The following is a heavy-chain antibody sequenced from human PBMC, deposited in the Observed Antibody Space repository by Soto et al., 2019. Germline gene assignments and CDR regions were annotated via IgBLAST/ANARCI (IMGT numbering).Heavy chain of an antibody. CDR2: MNPNSGNT. J-gene: IGHJ6*02. Sequence: ASVKVSCKASGYTFTSYDINWVRQATGQGLEWMGWMNPNSGNTGYAQKFQGRVTMTRNTSISTAYMELSSLRSEDTAVYYCARVLDSGSYYYYYYYGMDVWGQGTTVTVS. D-gene: IGHD1-26*01. CDR3: ARVLDSGSYYYYYYYGMDV. CDR1: GYTFTSYD. V-gene: IGHV1-8*01.